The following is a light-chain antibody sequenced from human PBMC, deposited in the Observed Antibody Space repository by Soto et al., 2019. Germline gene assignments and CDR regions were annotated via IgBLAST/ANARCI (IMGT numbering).Light chain of an antibody. V-gene: IGKV3-11*01. CDR1: QSVSSS. CDR2: DAS. J-gene: IGKJ3*01. CDR3: QQRSNWPPEVT. Sequence: EIVLTQSPDTLSLSPGERATLSCRASQSVSSSLAWYQQIPGQAPRLLIYDASNRATGIPARFSGSGSGTDVTLTISSLEPEDFAVYYCQQRSNWPPEVTFGPGTKGDIK.